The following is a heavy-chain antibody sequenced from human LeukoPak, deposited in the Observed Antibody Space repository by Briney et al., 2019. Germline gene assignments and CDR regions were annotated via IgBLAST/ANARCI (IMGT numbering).Heavy chain of an antibody. D-gene: IGHD2-15*01. CDR3: ARTTSQSIVAAGDY. J-gene: IGHJ4*02. CDR1: GYTFTSYG. V-gene: IGHV1-69*06. Sequence: SVKVSCKASGYTFTSYGISWVRQAPGQGLEWMGGIIPMFGAANYAQKLQGRVTFTADKSTNTVYMDLRSLTSEDTAVYYCARTTSQSIVAAGDYWGQGTLVIVSS. CDR2: IIPMFGAA.